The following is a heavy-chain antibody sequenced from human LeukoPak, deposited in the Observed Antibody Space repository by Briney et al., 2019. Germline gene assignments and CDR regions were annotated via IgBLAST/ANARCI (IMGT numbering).Heavy chain of an antibody. CDR3: ARLYSYGYFVDY. D-gene: IGHD5-18*01. Sequence: PSETLSLTCTVSGGSISGYYWSWIRQPPGKGLEWLGCIYYIGTTNYNPSLQSRVTMSVDTSKNQFSLKLSSVTAADTAVYYCARLYSYGYFVDYWGQGTLVTVSS. V-gene: IGHV4-59*12. CDR2: IYYIGTT. CDR1: GGSISGYY. J-gene: IGHJ4*02.